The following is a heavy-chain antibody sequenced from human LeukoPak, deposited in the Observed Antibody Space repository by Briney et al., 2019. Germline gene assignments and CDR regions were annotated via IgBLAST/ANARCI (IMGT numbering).Heavy chain of an antibody. D-gene: IGHD3-10*01. CDR3: ASGYGSGSYSSHDY. J-gene: IGHJ4*02. CDR1: GFTFSSYE. Sequence: GGSLRLSCAASGFTFSSYEMNWVRQAPGKGLEWVSYISSSGSTIYYADSVKGRFTISRDNAKNSLFLQMNSLRAEDTAVYYCASGYGSGSYSSHDYWGQGTLVTVSS. V-gene: IGHV3-48*03. CDR2: ISSSGSTI.